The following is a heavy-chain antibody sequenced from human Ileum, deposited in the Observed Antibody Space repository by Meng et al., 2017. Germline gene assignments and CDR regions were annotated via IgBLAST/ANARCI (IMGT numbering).Heavy chain of an antibody. CDR2: VYHSGST. J-gene: IGHJ2*01. CDR3: ARADYVRYFDL. Sequence: VQPQDSGPGLVQPPDTLSLACAVSGGYVGSNNWWTWIRQPPGQGLEGIGEVYHSGSTYYRPSLQSQVTISIDNSKIRFSLGVNSVTAADTAIYNCARADYVRYFDLWGRGTLVTVSS. D-gene: IGHD3-10*02. V-gene: IGHV4-4*03. CDR1: GGYVGSNNW.